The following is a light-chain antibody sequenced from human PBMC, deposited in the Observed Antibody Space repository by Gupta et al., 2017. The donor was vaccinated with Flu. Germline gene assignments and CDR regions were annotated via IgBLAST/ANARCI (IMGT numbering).Light chain of an antibody. CDR3: CSYAGNNTDV. V-gene: IGLV2-23*02. J-gene: IGLJ1*01. CDR1: RSDVGSYNL. CDR2: EVT. Sequence: QSALTPPAAVSGSLGVLIPIPCPRTRSDVGSYNLVSWYQHYPGKAPKLIIYEVTKRPSGVSNRFSGSKSGNTASLRISGVQAGDEADYYCCSYAGNNTDVFGTGTKVAVL.